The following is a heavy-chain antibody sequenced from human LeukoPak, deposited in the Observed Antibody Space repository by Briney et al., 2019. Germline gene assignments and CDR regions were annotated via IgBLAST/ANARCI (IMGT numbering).Heavy chain of an antibody. V-gene: IGHV3-30-3*01. CDR3: HLYGDYDTYYFDY. CDR2: ISYHGINK. Sequence: PGRSLRLSCAASGFTFSSYAMHWVRQAPGKGLEWVAVISYHGINKYYADSVKGRFTISRDNSKNTLYLQMNSLRAEDTAVYYCHLYGDYDTYYFDYWGQGTLVTVSS. CDR1: GFTFSSYA. D-gene: IGHD4-17*01. J-gene: IGHJ4*02.